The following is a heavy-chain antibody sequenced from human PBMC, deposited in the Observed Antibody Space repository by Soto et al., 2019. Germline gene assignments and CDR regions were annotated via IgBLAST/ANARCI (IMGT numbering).Heavy chain of an antibody. CDR1: GASISSGLYY. D-gene: IGHD6-19*01. CDR2: IHYSEIN. V-gene: IGHV4-31*03. J-gene: IGHJ4*01. CDR3: ARGPDHAKAGY. Sequence: QVQLQESGPGLVKPSQTLSLTCTVSGASISSGLYYWNWIRHNPGKGLEWIGCIHYSEINYYNPSLQSRLIISVDTSDNQFSLKLTSVTAADTAVDYCARGPDHAKAGYWGHGILVTVSS.